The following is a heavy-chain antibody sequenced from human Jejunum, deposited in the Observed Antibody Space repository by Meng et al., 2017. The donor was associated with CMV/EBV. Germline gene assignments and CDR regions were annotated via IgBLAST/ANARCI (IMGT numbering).Heavy chain of an antibody. Sequence: FRHHYMHWVRPAPGQGLEWMGTIHLREGSTTYAQKFEGRGTMTRDTSTTTVYMELSSLRSEDTAVYYCARVRGSYPGDYYYGMDVWGQGTTVTV. CDR2: IHLREGST. J-gene: IGHJ6*02. CDR3: ARVRGSYPGDYYYGMDV. CDR1: FRHHY. V-gene: IGHV1-46*01. D-gene: IGHD3-16*02.